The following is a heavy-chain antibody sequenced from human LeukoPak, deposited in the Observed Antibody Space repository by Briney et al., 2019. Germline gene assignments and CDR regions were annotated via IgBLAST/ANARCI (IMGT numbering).Heavy chain of an antibody. D-gene: IGHD3-22*01. CDR2: INPSDGTT. V-gene: IGHV1-46*01. J-gene: IGHJ4*02. CDR3: ARAPANKYDSRLPEDY. Sequence: ASVKVSCKASGYTFASYYMHWVRQAPGQGLEWTGIINPSDGTTSYAQKFRGRVTLTRDTSTSTVYMELSSLRSEDTAVYYCARAPANKYDSRLPEDYWGQGTLVTVSS. CDR1: GYTFASYY.